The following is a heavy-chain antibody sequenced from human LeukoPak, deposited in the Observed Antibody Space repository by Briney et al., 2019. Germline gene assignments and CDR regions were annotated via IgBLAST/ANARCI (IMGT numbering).Heavy chain of an antibody. CDR1: GYTFTSYY. V-gene: IGHV1-2*02. D-gene: IGHD5-12*01. J-gene: IGHJ4*02. CDR2: INPNSGGT. CDR3: ARVATISEGLDY. Sequence: GASVKVSCKASGYTFTSYYMHWVRQAPGQGLEWMGWINPNSGGTNYAQKFQGRVTMTRDTSISTAYMELSRLRSDDTAVYYCARVATISEGLDYWGQGTLVTVSS.